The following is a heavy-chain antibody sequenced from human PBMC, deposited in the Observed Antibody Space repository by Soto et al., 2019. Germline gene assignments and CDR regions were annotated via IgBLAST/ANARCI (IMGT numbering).Heavy chain of an antibody. CDR3: ARDTAHRPENIDY. J-gene: IGHJ4*02. CDR1: GFTFSSYS. V-gene: IGHV3-21*01. CDR2: ISSSSSYI. Sequence: GGSLRLSCAASGFTFSSYSMNWVRQAPGKGLEWVSSISSSSSYIYYADSVKGRFTISRDNAKNSLYLQMNSLRAEDTAVYYCARDTAHRPENIDYWGQGTLVTVSS. D-gene: IGHD4-17*01.